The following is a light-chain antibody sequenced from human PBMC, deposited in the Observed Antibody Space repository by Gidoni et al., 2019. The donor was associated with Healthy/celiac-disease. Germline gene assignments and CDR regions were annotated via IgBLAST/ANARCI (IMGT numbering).Light chain of an antibody. J-gene: IGLJ3*02. V-gene: IGLV3-21*02. Sequence: SYVLTQPPSVSVAPGQTATITCGGNNIGRKSVHWYQQKPGQAPVLVVYDDSDRPSGIPERVSGSNSGNTATLTISRVEVGDEADYYCQVWDSSSDHPGVFGGGTKLTVL. CDR2: DDS. CDR1: NIGRKS. CDR3: QVWDSSSDHPGV.